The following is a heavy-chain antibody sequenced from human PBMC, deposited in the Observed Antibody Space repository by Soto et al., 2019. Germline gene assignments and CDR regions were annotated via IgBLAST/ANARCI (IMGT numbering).Heavy chain of an antibody. D-gene: IGHD1-26*01. J-gene: IGHJ6*02. CDR1: GFSLSTSGVG. CDR3: AHRRGTYCGMDV. Sequence: QITLKESGPTLVKPTQTLTLTCTFSGFSLSTSGVGVGWIRQPPGKALEWLAIIYWDDDKRYSPSLKSRLTIXKXXSNNQVVLTMTNMDPVDTATYYCAHRRGTYCGMDVWGQGTTVTVSS. V-gene: IGHV2-5*02. CDR2: IYWDDDK.